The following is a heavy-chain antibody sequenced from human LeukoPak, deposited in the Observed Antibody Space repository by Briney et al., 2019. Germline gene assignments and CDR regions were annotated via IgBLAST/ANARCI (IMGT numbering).Heavy chain of an antibody. J-gene: IGHJ4*02. D-gene: IGHD2-2*01. V-gene: IGHV3-21*01. CDR2: ISSSSSYI. CDR3: ARVQSQLLPDY. CDR1: GFTFSSYK. Sequence: GGSLRLSCAASGFTFSSYKMNWVRQAPGKGLEWVSSISSSSSYIYHADSVKGRFTISRDNAKNSLYLQMNSLRVEDTAVYYCARVQSQLLPDYWGQGTLVTVSP.